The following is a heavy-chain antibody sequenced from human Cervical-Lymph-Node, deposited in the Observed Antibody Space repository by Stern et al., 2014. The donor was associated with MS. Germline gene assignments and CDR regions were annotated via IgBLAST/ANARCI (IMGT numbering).Heavy chain of an antibody. D-gene: IGHD6-19*01. CDR3: ARALSSGLWYFDC. Sequence: QLVQSGAEVKKPGASVQLSCKASGYTLTTYHMHWVRQAPGQGLEWMGVINPSGGDTNYAQRFQGRVTMTRDTSTSTVYMELSSLRSEDSAMYYCARALSSGLWYFDCWGQGTLVTVSS. CDR2: INPSGGDT. J-gene: IGHJ4*02. V-gene: IGHV1-46*01. CDR1: GYTLTTYH.